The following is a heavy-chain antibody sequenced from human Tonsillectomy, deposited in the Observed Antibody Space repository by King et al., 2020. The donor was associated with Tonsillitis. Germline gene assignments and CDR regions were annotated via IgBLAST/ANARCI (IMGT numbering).Heavy chain of an antibody. J-gene: IGHJ3*02. V-gene: IGHV4-31*03. CDR2: IYYSGST. CDR1: GGSISSGGYY. D-gene: IGHD4-17*01. CDR3: ARDGRMATVIGAFDI. Sequence: VQLQESGPGLVKPSQTLSLTCTVSGGSISSGGYYWSWIRQHPGKGLEWIGYIYYSGSTYYNPSLKSRVTISVDTSKNQFSLKLSSVTAADTAVYYCARDGRMATVIGAFDIWGKGTMVTVSS.